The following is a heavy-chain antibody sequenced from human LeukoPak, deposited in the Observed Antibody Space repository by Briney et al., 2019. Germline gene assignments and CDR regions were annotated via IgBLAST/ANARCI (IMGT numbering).Heavy chain of an antibody. CDR1: GFTFSSYW. Sequence: GGSLRLSCAASGFTFSSYWVSWVRQAPGKGLEWVANIKQDGSEKYYVDSVKGRFTISRDNAKNSLYLQMNSLRAEDTAVYYCARAAKVTMIVVVIKRLDYWGQGTLVTVSS. V-gene: IGHV3-7*01. CDR2: IKQDGSEK. D-gene: IGHD3-22*01. J-gene: IGHJ4*02. CDR3: ARAAKVTMIVVVIKRLDY.